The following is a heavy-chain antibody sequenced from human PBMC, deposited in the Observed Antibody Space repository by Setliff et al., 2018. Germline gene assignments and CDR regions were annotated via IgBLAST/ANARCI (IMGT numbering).Heavy chain of an antibody. V-gene: IGHV3-23*01. D-gene: IGHD6-13*01. CDR1: GFTFNTYA. J-gene: IGHJ4*02. CDR2: ISDTALGI. CDR3: VKDVVGYSSTWPKRDYFDY. Sequence: GGSLRLSCAASGFTFNTYAMSWVRQPPGKGLEWVSSISDTALGIYYADSVRGRFTISKDNSKKTLYLQMNSLRAEDTAVYYCVKDVVGYSSTWPKRDYFDYWGRGTLVTVSS.